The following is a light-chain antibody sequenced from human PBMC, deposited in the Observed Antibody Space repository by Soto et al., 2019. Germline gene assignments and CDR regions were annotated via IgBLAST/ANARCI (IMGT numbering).Light chain of an antibody. Sequence: DRVTITCRASQSISNSLNWYQQKPGKAPKLLIYAASSLQSGVPSRFSGSGSGTDFTLTIRNLQPEDCATYYCQQSYSIPQTFGPGTKVDIK. J-gene: IGKJ3*01. CDR3: QQSYSIPQT. CDR1: QSISNS. CDR2: AAS. V-gene: IGKV1-39*01.